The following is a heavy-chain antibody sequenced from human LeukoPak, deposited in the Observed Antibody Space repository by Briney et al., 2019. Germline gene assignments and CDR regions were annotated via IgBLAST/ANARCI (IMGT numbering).Heavy chain of an antibody. Sequence: PSETLSLTCAVYGGSFSGYYWSWIRQPPGKGLEWIGEINHSGSTNYNPSLKSRVTISVDTSKKQFSLKLSSVTAADTAVYYCARDRRIVGATKADWFDPWGQGTLVTVSS. CDR3: ARDRRIVGATKADWFDP. D-gene: IGHD1-26*01. J-gene: IGHJ5*02. CDR1: GGSFSGYY. V-gene: IGHV4-34*01. CDR2: INHSGST.